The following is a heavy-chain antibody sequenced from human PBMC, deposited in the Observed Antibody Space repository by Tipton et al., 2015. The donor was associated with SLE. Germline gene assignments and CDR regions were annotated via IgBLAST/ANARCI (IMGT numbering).Heavy chain of an antibody. D-gene: IGHD1-26*01. CDR3: AKDYSGSPE. J-gene: IGHJ4*02. CDR2: ISETGNSI. CDR1: GFTFSDFR. V-gene: IGHV3-23*01. Sequence: GSLRLSCVASGFTFSDFRFNWVRQAPGKGLEWVSGISETGNSIYVADSVKGRFTISRDNSKNTLYLQMNSLRAEDTAVYYCAKDYSGSPEWGQGTLVTVSS.